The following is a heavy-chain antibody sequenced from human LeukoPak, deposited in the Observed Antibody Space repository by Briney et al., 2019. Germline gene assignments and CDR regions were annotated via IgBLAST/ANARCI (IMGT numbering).Heavy chain of an antibody. J-gene: IGHJ4*02. V-gene: IGHV3-30*18. CDR2: ISYDGSNK. CDR1: GFTFSSYG. CDR3: AKAKSNWNPFDY. Sequence: GRSLRLSCAASGFTFSSYGMHWVRQAPGKGLEWVAVISYDGSNKYYADSVKGRFTISRDNSQNTLYLQMNSLRADDTAVYYCAKAKSNWNPFDYWGQGTLVTVSS. D-gene: IGHD1-20*01.